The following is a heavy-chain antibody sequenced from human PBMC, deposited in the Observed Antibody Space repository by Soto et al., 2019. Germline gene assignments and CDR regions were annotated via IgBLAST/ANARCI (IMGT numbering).Heavy chain of an antibody. J-gene: IGHJ4*02. D-gene: IGHD2-8*01. CDR2: VSLTGDRT. Sequence: EVQLLESGGGLVQPGGSLRLSCVASRFSFSSYEMSWVRQAAGKGLEWVSRVSLTGDRTNYAGSVKGRFTVSRDNFKNTLYLEMDSLRPEDTAIYYCARGGEYCTPTSCAIDSWGRGTPVTVSS. CDR1: RFSFSSYE. CDR3: ARGGEYCTPTSCAIDS. V-gene: IGHV3-23*01.